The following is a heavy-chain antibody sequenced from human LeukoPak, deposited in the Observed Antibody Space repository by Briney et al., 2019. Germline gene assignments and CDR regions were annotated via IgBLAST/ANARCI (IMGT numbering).Heavy chain of an antibody. D-gene: IGHD3-10*01. CDR1: GGSISSYY. J-gene: IGHJ6*03. Sequence: SETLSLTCTVSGGSISSYYWSWIRQPAGKGLEWIGRIYTSGSTNYNPSLKSRVTISVDTSKNQFSLKLSSVTAADTAVYYCARGLGSGSYYELYYYYYYMDVWGKGTTVTVSS. CDR2: IYTSGST. CDR3: ARGLGSGSYYELYYYYYYMDV. V-gene: IGHV4-4*07.